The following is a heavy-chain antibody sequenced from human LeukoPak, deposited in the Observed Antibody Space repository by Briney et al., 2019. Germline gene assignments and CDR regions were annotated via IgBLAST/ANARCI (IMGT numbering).Heavy chain of an antibody. CDR3: ARDKGGAVAATLDY. Sequence: GGSLRLSCAASGLTFSRYGMHWVRQAPGKGLEWVSLLYSGGSTYYADSVKGRFTISGDNSKNTLYLQMNSLRVEDTGLYYCARDKGGAVAATLDYWGQGTLVTVSS. D-gene: IGHD6-19*01. CDR2: LYSGGST. CDR1: GLTFSRYG. J-gene: IGHJ4*02. V-gene: IGHV3-66*01.